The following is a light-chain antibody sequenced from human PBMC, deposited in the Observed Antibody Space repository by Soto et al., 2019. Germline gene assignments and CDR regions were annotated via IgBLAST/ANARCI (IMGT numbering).Light chain of an antibody. V-gene: IGKV3-20*01. Sequence: IVLTQSPGTLSLSPGEGATLSCSASQSVSNNYLACYQQKPGQYPRVLIYGSYNRATGVPYSFSGSGYLTDFTLSISRLEPEDFAVYYCQQYGSSGTLRQGTK. CDR3: QQYGSSGT. J-gene: IGKJ1*01. CDR2: GSY. CDR1: QSVSNNY.